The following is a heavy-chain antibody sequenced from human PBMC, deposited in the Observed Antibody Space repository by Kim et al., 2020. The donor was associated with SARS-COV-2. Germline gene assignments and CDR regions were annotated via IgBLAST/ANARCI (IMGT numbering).Heavy chain of an antibody. D-gene: IGHD1-20*01. CDR3: ARKYNWNSFDY. J-gene: IGHJ4*02. Sequence: TYYHPSLKSRVTISVDTSKNQFSLKLSSVTAADTAVYYCARKYNWNSFDYWGQGTLVTVSS. V-gene: IGHV4-30-2*05. CDR2: T.